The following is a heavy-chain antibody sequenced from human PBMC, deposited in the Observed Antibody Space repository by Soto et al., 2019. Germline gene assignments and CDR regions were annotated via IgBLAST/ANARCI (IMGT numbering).Heavy chain of an antibody. CDR2: ISSGRRFI. CDR1: GFTFSLYA. Sequence: EVQLVESGGGLVKPGGSLRLSCEASGFTFSLYALVWVRQAPGKGLQWVSSISSGRRFIFYADSVKGRFTISRDDAKNSMYLQKNRLTGEDTAQYSCVSARASDSSPDYWGQGTLVTVSS. CDR3: VSARASDSSPDY. J-gene: IGHJ4*02. V-gene: IGHV3-21*01. D-gene: IGHD6-19*01.